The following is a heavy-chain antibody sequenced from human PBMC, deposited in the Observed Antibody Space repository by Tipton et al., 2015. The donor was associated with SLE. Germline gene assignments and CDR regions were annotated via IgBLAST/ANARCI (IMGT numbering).Heavy chain of an antibody. D-gene: IGHD1-26*01. V-gene: IGHV4-4*07. CDR2: VKSSGAS. CDR1: GDSIGTYY. Sequence: TLSLTCTASGDSIGTYYWNWIRQSPGKGLEWIGRVKSSGASNFNPSLKSRVTMSVDKSTNQFSLRLNSVTASDTAVYYCARDCQVPSGAWDFYYYMDVWGRGTTVTVSS. CDR3: ARDCQVPSGAWDFYYYMDV. J-gene: IGHJ6*03.